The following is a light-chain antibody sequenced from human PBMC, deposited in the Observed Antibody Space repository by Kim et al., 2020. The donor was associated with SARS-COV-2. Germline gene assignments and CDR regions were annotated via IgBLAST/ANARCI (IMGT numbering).Light chain of an antibody. CDR2: GAS. V-gene: IGKV3-20*01. CDR3: QQYGSSPRT. Sequence: LSPGERATLSCRASQSVSNNYLAWYQQRPGQAPRLLMYGASSRATGTADRFSGSGSGTDFTLTISRLEPEDFAVYYCQQYGSSPRTFGQGTKLEI. CDR1: QSVSNNY. J-gene: IGKJ1*01.